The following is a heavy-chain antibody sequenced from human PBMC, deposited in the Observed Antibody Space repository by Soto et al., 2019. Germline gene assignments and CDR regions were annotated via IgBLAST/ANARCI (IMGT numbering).Heavy chain of an antibody. CDR1: GFTFSSYG. J-gene: IGHJ5*02. V-gene: IGHV3-33*01. CDR3: ARGSCSSTSCPPVA. CDR2: IWYDGSNK. D-gene: IGHD2-2*01. Sequence: PGGSLRLSCAASGFTFSSYGMHWVRQAPGKGLEWVAVIWYDGSNKYYADSVKGQFTISRDNSKNTLYLQMNSLRAEDTAVYYCARGSCSSTSCPPVAWGQGTLVTVSS.